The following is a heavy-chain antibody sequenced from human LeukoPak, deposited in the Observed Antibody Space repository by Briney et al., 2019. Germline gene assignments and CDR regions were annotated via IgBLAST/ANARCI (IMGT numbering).Heavy chain of an antibody. D-gene: IGHD3-16*01. CDR1: GGTIIGCY. J-gene: IGHJ4*02. CDR2: VHYSGST. V-gene: IGHV4-59*12. Sequence: SETLSLTCTVSGGTIIGCYWNWVRHRPGRGREWIGYVHYSGSTKYNSSLNNRVIISIDTSKNQFSLRLTSVTPADTAVYYSARDLAGEWGNYFDYWGQGIVVTVPS. CDR3: ARDLAGEWGNYFDY.